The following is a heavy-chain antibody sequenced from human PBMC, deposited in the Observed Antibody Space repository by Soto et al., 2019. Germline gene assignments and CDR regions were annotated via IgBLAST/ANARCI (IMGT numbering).Heavy chain of an antibody. CDR2: ISSNGGST. J-gene: IGHJ4*02. CDR1: GFTFSSYA. D-gene: IGHD1-26*01. CDR3: VKGLSGSYSVYLFDY. V-gene: IGHV3-64D*08. Sequence: GGSLRLSCSASGFTFSSYAMHWVRQAPGKGLEYVSAISSNGGSTYYADSVKGRFTISRDNSKNTLYLQMSSLRAEDTAVYYCVKGLSGSYSVYLFDYWGQGTLVTVSS.